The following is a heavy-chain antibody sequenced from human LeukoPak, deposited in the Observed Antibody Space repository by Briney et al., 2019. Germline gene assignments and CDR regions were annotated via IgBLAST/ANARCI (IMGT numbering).Heavy chain of an antibody. CDR1: GFTFSDHY. J-gene: IGHJ6*04. D-gene: IGHD3-10*02. Sequence: GGSLRLSCAASGFTFSDHYIDWVRQAPGKGLEWVGRSKNKRNGFSIDYAASVKGRFAISRDNAKNSLYLQMNSLRAEDTAVYYCAELGITMIGGVWGKGTTVTISS. CDR3: AELGITMIGGV. V-gene: IGHV3-72*01. CDR2: SKNKRNGFSI.